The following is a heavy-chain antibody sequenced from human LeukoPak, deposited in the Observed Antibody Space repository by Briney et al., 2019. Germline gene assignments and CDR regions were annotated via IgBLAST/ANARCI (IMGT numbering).Heavy chain of an antibody. D-gene: IGHD2-15*01. CDR1: GFTFTAYY. V-gene: IGHV1-2*02. J-gene: IGHJ1*01. Sequence: ASVKVSCKTSGFTFTAYYLHWVRQAPGQGLEWMGWINPNGGGTNYAQNFQGRVTMTRDTSISTTYMELRSLRSDDTAVYYCAKSMSGGLGFFQSWGQGTLVTVSS. CDR2: INPNGGGT. CDR3: AKSMSGGLGFFQS.